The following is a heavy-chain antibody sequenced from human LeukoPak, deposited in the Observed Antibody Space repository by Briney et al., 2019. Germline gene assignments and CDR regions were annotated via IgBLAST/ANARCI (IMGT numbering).Heavy chain of an antibody. D-gene: IGHD3-10*01. CDR3: ARGPSGSYYNWFDP. J-gene: IGHJ5*02. CDR2: INPNSGGT. V-gene: IGHV1-2*04. CDR1: GYTFTGYY. Sequence: ASVKVSCKASGYTFTGYYMHGVRQAPGQGLEWMGWINPNSGGTNYAQKFQGWVTMTRDTSISTAYMELSRLRSDDPAVYYCARGPSGSYYNWFDPWGQGTLVTVSS.